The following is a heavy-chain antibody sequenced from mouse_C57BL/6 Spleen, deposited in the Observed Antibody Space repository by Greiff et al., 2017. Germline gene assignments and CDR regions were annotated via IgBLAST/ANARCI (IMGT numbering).Heavy chain of an antibody. D-gene: IGHD2-3*01. CDR3: ARDMGDGYDY. CDR1: GFTFSDYY. V-gene: IGHV5-16*01. CDR2: INYDGSST. Sequence: EVKLVESEGGLVQPGSSMKLSCTASGFTFSDYYMAWVRQVPEKGLEWVANINYDGSSTYYLDSLKSRFIISRDNAKNILYLQMSSLKSEDTATYYCARDMGDGYDYWGQGTTRTVSS. J-gene: IGHJ2*01.